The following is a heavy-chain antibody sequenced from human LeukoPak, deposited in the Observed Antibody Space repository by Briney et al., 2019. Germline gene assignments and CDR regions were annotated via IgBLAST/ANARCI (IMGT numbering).Heavy chain of an antibody. CDR2: IYHSGST. D-gene: IGHD6-6*01. J-gene: IGHJ6*03. CDR3: ARVVRAARPGDYYYYYMDV. CDR1: GYSISSGYY. V-gene: IGHV4-38-2*02. Sequence: SETLSLTCTVSGYSISSGYYWGWIRQPPGKGLEWIGSIYHSGSTYYNPSLNSRVTISVDTSKNQFSLKLSSVTAADTAVYYCARVVRAARPGDYYYYYMDVWGKGTTVTVSS.